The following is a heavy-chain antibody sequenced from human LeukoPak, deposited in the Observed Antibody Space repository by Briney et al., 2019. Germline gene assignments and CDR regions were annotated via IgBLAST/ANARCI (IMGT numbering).Heavy chain of an antibody. D-gene: IGHD3-3*01. V-gene: IGHV3-30*02. CDR3: AKGVTSYDFWREGYSYFDS. CDR2: IRYDGSNK. J-gene: IGHJ4*02. Sequence: GGSLRLSCAASGFTFSSYGMHWVRQAPGKGLEWVAFIRYDGSNKYYADSVKGRFTMSRDNSKNSLYLQMNSLRPEDTAFYYCAKGVTSYDFWREGYSYFDSWGQGTLVTVSS. CDR1: GFTFSSYG.